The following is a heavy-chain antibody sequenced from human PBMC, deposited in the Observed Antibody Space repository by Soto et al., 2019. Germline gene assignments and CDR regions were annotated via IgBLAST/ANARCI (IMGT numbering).Heavy chain of an antibody. CDR1: GYIFIDYW. CDR2: VYPRDSDT. D-gene: IGHD2-15*01. Sequence: GESLKISCKASGYIFIDYWIGWVRQMPGKGLEWMGIVYPRDSDTRYSPSFQGQVTISANRSTGTAFLQWRSLKASDTALYYCARPPLPGYSIHFNSWGQGTRVTAS. V-gene: IGHV5-51*01. J-gene: IGHJ4*02. CDR3: ARPPLPGYSIHFNS.